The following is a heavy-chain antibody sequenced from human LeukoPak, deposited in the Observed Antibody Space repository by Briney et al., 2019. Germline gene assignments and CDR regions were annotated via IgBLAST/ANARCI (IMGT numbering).Heavy chain of an antibody. CDR3: ARGSDYYDSSGYYGYFDY. Sequence: PSETLSLTCTVSGGSISSYYWSWIRQPAGKGLERIGRIYTSGSTNYNPSLKSRVTMSVDTSKNQFSLKLSSVTAADTAVYYCARGSDYYDSSGYYGYFDYWGQGTLVTVSS. CDR1: GGSISSYY. CDR2: IYTSGST. V-gene: IGHV4-4*07. J-gene: IGHJ4*02. D-gene: IGHD3-22*01.